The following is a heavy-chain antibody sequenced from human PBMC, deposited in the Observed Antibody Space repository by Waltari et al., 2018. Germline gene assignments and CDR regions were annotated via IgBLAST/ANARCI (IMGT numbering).Heavy chain of an antibody. CDR1: GFAVSSRY. Sequence: EVLLMESGGGLLQRGGSLRLSCAASGFAVSSRYMNWVRQAPGRGLEWVSGIHAGGNTYYADSVQGRFTISRDNSKNTLYLQMNSLRAEDTAVYYCAKDRSYGHSLANWGQGTLVTVSS. CDR2: IHAGGNT. V-gene: IGHV3-53*01. CDR3: AKDRSYGHSLAN. J-gene: IGHJ4*02. D-gene: IGHD4-17*01.